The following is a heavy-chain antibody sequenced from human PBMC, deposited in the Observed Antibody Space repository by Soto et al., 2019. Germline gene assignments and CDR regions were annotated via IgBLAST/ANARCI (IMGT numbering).Heavy chain of an antibody. CDR1: GYSFAGYW. V-gene: IGHV5-10-1*01. CDR2: IDPSDSQT. J-gene: IGHJ4*02. D-gene: IGHD3-22*01. CDR3: ARQIYDSDTGPNFQYYFDS. Sequence: LGESLKISCKGSGYSFAGYWITWVRQKPAKGLEWMGRIDPSDSQTYYSPSFRGHVTISVTKSITTVFLQWSSLRASDTAMYYCARQIYDSDTGPNFQYYFDSWGQGTPVTVSS.